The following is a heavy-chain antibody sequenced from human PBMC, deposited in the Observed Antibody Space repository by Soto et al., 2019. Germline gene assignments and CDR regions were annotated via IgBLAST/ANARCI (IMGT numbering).Heavy chain of an antibody. Sequence: GGSLELACAASGFRLSSSAMGWSRPATGKGLEWVSAISGSGGSTYYADSVKGRFTISRDNSKNTLYLQMNSLRAEDTAVYYCAKVPLVVWFGESIFDYWGQGTLVTVSS. D-gene: IGHD3-10*01. CDR1: GFRLSSSA. J-gene: IGHJ4*02. CDR3: AKVPLVVWFGESIFDY. V-gene: IGHV3-23*01. CDR2: ISGSGGST.